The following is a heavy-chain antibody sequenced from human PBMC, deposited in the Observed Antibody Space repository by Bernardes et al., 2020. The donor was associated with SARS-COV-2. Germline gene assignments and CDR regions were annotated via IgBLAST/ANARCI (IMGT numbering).Heavy chain of an antibody. CDR1: GYTFTSYG. J-gene: IGHJ6*02. D-gene: IGHD6-19*01. CDR3: ARDLAETPYSSGPTTYYYYGMDV. CDR2: ISAYNGNT. V-gene: IGHV1-18*01. Sequence: ASVKVSCKASGYTFTSYGISWVRQAPGQGLEWMGWISAYNGNTNYAQKLQGRVTMTTDTSTSTAYMELRSLRSDDTAVYYCARDLAETPYSSGPTTYYYYGMDVWGQGTTVTVSS.